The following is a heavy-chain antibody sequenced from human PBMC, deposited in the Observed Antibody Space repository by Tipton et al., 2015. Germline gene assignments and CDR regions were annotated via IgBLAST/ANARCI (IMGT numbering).Heavy chain of an antibody. J-gene: IGHJ4*02. V-gene: IGHV4-59*01. D-gene: IGHD3-3*01. CDR3: ARGSAILGVVNPTCDY. Sequence: TLSLTCTVSGGSITTYYWTWIRQPPGKGLEWIGYISYSGTTNYNPSLNNRVTISADTSRNQFSLRLTSVTTADTAVYYCARGSAILGVVNPTCDYWGQGILVTVSS. CDR1: GGSITTYY. CDR2: ISYSGTT.